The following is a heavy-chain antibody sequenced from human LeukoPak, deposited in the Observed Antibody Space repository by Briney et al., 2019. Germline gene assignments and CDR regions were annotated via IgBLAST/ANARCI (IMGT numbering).Heavy chain of an antibody. V-gene: IGHV4-59*08. D-gene: IGHD3-16*01. J-gene: IGHJ4*02. CDR2: IYYSGST. CDR1: GGSISSYY. Sequence: PSETLSLTCTVSGGSISSYYWSWIRQPPGKGLEWIGYIYYSGSTNYNPSLKSRVTISVDTSKNQSSLKLSSVTAADTAVYYCARQGGYDYVWGSYVDYWGQGTLVTVSS. CDR3: ARQGGYDYVWGSYVDY.